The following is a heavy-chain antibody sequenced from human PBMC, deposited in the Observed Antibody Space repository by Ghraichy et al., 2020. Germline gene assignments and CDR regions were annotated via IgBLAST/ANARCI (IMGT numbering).Heavy chain of an antibody. CDR3: AKGKGSGSYVNWSFNI. Sequence: GSLRLSCAVSGLTFSNFAMAWVRQAPGKGLEWVSTISGSGGSIWYADSGKGRFIISRDNSRSTFYLQMNSLRAEDTAVYYCAKGKGSGSYVNWSFNIWGRGTPGTVSP. CDR1: GLTFSNFA. CDR2: ISGSGGSI. V-gene: IGHV3-23*01. D-gene: IGHD1-26*01. J-gene: IGHJ2*01.